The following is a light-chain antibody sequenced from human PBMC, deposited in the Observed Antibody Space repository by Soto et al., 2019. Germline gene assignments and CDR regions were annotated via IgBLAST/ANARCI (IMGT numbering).Light chain of an antibody. Sequence: DIQMTQTLSSLSASVGDRVTITCRASQSISSYLNRYQQKPGKAPKLLIYAASSLQSGVPSRFSGSGSGTDFTLTISSLQPEDFATYYCQQSYSTPPTFGQGTKLEIK. J-gene: IGKJ2*01. CDR2: AAS. CDR3: QQSYSTPPT. V-gene: IGKV1-39*01. CDR1: QSISSY.